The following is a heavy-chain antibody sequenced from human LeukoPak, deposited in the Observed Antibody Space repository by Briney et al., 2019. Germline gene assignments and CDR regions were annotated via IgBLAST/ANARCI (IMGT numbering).Heavy chain of an antibody. CDR2: IYHSGST. CDR1: GGSISSYY. Sequence: SETLSLTCTVSGGSISSYYWSWIRQPPGKGLEWIGSIYHSGSTYYNPSLKSRVTISVDTSKNQFSLKLSSVTAADTAVYYCARPLAVASWFDPWGQGTLVTVSS. J-gene: IGHJ5*02. CDR3: ARPLAVASWFDP. V-gene: IGHV4-59*08. D-gene: IGHD6-19*01.